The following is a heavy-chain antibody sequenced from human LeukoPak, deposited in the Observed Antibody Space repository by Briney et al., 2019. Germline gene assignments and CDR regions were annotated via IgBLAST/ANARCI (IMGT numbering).Heavy chain of an antibody. V-gene: IGHV4-59*12. J-gene: IGHJ3*02. CDR3: ARDRAYYYGSSGYHGAFDI. CDR2: IYYSGST. Sequence: SETLSLTCTVSGGSISSYYWSWIRQPPGKGLEWIGYIYYSGSTNYNPSLKSRVTISVDTSKNQFSLSLTSVTAADTAMYYCARDRAYYYGSSGYHGAFDIWGQGTLVTVSS. CDR1: GGSISSYY. D-gene: IGHD3-22*01.